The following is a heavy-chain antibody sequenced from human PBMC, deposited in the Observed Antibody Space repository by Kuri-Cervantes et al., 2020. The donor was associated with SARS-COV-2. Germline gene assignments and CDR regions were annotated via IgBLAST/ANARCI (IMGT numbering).Heavy chain of an antibody. V-gene: IGHV3-66*01. D-gene: IGHD2-2*01. Sequence: GESLKISCAASGFTVSDFYMSWVRQAPGKGLEWVSLYGTDYAESVRGRFTISRDVSKKTVYLQMDSLRVEDTAVYYCVRAPSPDQLINYYFYYAMDVWGQGTAVTVSS. J-gene: IGHJ6*02. CDR1: GFTVSDFY. CDR2: YGT. CDR3: VRAPSPDQLINYYFYYAMDV.